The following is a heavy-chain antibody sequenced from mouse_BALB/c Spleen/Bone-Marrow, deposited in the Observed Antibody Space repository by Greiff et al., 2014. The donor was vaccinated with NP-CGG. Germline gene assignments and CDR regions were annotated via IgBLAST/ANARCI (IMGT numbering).Heavy chain of an antibody. D-gene: IGHD4-1*01. CDR1: GYTFTSSW. V-gene: IGHV1S130*01. CDR3: ARYWSGFAY. J-gene: IGHJ3*01. CDR2: IHPNSGNT. Sequence: VQLQQSGSVLVRPGASVKLSCKASGYTFTSSWMHWAKQRSGQGLEWIGEIHPNSGNTNYNEKFKGKATLTVDTSSSTAYVDLSSLTSEDSAVYYCARYWSGFAYWGQGTLVTVSA.